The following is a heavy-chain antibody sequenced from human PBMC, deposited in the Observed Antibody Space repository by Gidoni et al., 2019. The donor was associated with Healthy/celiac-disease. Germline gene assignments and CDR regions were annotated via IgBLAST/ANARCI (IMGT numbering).Heavy chain of an antibody. J-gene: IGHJ4*02. CDR2: ISYDVSNK. Sequence: QVQLVESGGGVVQPGRSLRLSCAASGLTFSSYGMHGVRQAPGKGLEWVAVISYDVSNKVYADSVKCRFTISRDNSKNTLYLQMNSLSAEDTAVYYCAKDSGSDYPYYFDYWGQGTLVTVSS. CDR3: AKDSGSDYPYYFDY. V-gene: IGHV3-30*18. CDR1: GLTFSSYG. D-gene: IGHD5-12*01.